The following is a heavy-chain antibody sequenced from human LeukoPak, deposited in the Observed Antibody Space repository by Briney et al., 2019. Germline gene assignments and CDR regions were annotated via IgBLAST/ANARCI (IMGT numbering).Heavy chain of an antibody. CDR3: GSARFGYFDY. J-gene: IGHJ4*02. V-gene: IGHV3-48*03. D-gene: IGHD3-10*01. CDR1: GFTFSSYE. Sequence: GGSLRLSCAASGFTFSSYEMNWVRQAPGKGLEWVSYISSSGSTIYYADSVKGRFTISRDNAKNSLYLQMNSLRAEDTAVYYCGSARFGYFDYWGQGTLVTVSS. CDR2: ISSSGSTI.